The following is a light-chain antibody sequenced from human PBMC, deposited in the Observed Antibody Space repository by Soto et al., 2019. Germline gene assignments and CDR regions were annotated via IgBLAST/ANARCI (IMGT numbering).Light chain of an antibody. CDR3: QQYGSSPGT. CDR1: QSVSNNY. CDR2: GAS. J-gene: IGKJ1*01. V-gene: IGKV3-20*01. Sequence: EIVLTQSPGTLSLSPGERATLSCSASQSVSNNYLAWYQQKPGQAPWLLIFGASIRATGLPDRFSGSGSGTDFTLTISRLEPEDFAVYYCQQYGSSPGTFGQGTKVDIK.